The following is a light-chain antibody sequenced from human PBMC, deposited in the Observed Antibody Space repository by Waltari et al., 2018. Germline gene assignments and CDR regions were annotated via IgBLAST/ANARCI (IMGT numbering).Light chain of an antibody. V-gene: IGKV1-5*03. CDR2: KAS. CDR3: QQYNDYPLT. CDR1: QIISTW. J-gene: IGKJ4*01. Sequence: DIQMTQSPSTLSASVGDRVPIPCRASQIISTWLAWYQQKPGKAPKLLIYKASGLESGVPSRFSGSGSGTEFTLTISSLQPDDFATYYCQQYNDYPLTFGGGTKVEIK.